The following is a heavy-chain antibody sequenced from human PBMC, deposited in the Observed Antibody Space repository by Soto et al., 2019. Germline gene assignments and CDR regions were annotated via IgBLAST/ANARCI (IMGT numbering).Heavy chain of an antibody. V-gene: IGHV3-23*01. J-gene: IGHJ6*02. Sequence: GGSLRLSCTTTGSTFSSYAMSWVRQAPVKGLEWVTTISAGGGVTYYADSAKGQFTISTGNSNNALFLLMNCLRAEVSVVYYCAEEVSSLRFFGLDVWGHGTSVTVSS. CDR3: AEEVSSLRFFGLDV. D-gene: IGHD3-10*01. CDR1: GSTFSSYA. CDR2: ISAGGGVT.